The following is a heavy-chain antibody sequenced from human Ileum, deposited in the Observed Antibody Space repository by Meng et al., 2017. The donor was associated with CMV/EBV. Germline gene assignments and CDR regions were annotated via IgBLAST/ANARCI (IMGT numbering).Heavy chain of an antibody. J-gene: IGHJ4*02. CDR2: ISSSGSTI. Sequence: LSLSCAGSGFTFSRYSLTWVRQAPGKGLEWVSYISSSGSTIYYADSVKGRFTISRDNAKNSLYLQMNSLRAEDTAVYYCARRIVADYWGQGTLVTVSS. V-gene: IGHV3-48*04. D-gene: IGHD1-26*01. CDR1: GFTFSRYS. CDR3: ARRIVADY.